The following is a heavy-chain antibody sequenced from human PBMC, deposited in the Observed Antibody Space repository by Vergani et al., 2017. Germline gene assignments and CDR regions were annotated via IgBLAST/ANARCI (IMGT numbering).Heavy chain of an antibody. CDR3: ARAGITIFGVAYPDY. V-gene: IGHV4-34*01. CDR1: GGSFSGYY. D-gene: IGHD3-3*01. CDR2: IYHSGST. J-gene: IGHJ4*02. Sequence: QVQLQQWGAGLLKPSETLSLTCAVYGGSFSGYYWGWIRQPPGKGLEWIGSIYHSGSTYYNPSLKSRVTISVDTSKNQFSLKLSSVTAADTAVYYCARAGITIFGVAYPDYWGQGTLVTVSS.